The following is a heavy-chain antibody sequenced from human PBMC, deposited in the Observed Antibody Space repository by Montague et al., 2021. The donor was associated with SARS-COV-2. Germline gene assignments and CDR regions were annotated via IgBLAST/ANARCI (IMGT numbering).Heavy chain of an antibody. CDR2: TYFPSKWSS. D-gene: IGHD2-2*01. CDR1: GDSVSSINAA. Sequence: CAISGDSVSSINAAWNSNRQSPSLDLEWLGRTYFPSKWSSEYALSVKSRLIISPDTSKNQFSLRLMSVTPDDTAVYYCARAYCSSTSCYPIDYWSQGTLVTVSS. V-gene: IGHV6-1*01. J-gene: IGHJ4*02. CDR3: ARAYCSSTSCYPIDY.